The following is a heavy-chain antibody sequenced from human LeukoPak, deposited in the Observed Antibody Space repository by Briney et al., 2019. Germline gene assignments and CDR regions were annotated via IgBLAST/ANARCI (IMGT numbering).Heavy chain of an antibody. CDR1: AFTFSSYW. CDR3: ASSYSSGWYFDY. D-gene: IGHD6-19*01. CDR2: IKQDGSEK. V-gene: IGHV3-7*01. J-gene: IGHJ4*02. Sequence: GGSLRLSCAASAFTFSSYWMSWVRQAPGKGLEWVANIKQDGSEKYYVDSVKGRFTISRDNAKNSLYLQMNSLRAEDTAVYYCASSYSSGWYFDYWGQGTLVTVSS.